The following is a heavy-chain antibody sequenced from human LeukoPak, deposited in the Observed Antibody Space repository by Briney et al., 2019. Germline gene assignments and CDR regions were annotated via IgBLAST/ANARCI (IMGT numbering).Heavy chain of an antibody. CDR1: GFSFTAYG. J-gene: IGHJ5*02. CDR2: ISGYDGHT. V-gene: IGHV1-18*01. D-gene: IGHD3-10*01. CDR3: ARGGHRRYYYTSGSAFDP. Sequence: ASVKVSCQASGFSFTAYGFNWVRQAPGQGLEWMGWISGYDGHTHSVHNLQGRVIMTTDTSTSTAYMELKSLRSDDTAVYYCARGGHRRYYYTSGSAFDPWGQGTLVTVSS.